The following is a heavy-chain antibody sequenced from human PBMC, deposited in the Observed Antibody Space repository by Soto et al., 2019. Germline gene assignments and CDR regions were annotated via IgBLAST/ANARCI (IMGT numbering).Heavy chain of an antibody. CDR2: ISSSSSTI. D-gene: IGHD2-15*01. CDR1: GFTFSSYS. CDR3: ARDPEERGSCYSCYYYYGMHV. Sequence: GGSLRLSCAASGFTFSSYSMNWVRQAPGKGLEWVSYISSSSSTIYYADSVKGRFTISRDNAKNSLYLQMNSLRDEDTAVYYCARDPEERGSCYSCYYYYGMHVCGQGTTVTVSS. J-gene: IGHJ6*02. V-gene: IGHV3-48*02.